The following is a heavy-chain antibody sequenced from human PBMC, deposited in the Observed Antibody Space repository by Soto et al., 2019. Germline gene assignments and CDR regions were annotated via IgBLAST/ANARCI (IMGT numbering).Heavy chain of an antibody. CDR2: ISYDATNK. J-gene: IGHJ4*02. D-gene: IGHD2-15*01. Sequence: VHLVESGGGVVQPGQSLRLSCAASGFTFSTYAMHWLRQAPGKGLEWVAIISYDATNKFYADSVKGRFTISRDNSQNTLYLQVNSLRPEDTAVYYCAKTDPVGRCSGICDPDYWGQGTLVTVSS. CDR3: AKTDPVGRCSGICDPDY. CDR1: GFTFSTYA. V-gene: IGHV3-30*18.